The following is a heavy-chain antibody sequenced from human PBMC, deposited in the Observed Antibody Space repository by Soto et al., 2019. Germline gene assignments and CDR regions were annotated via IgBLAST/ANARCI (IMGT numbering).Heavy chain of an antibody. J-gene: IGHJ4*02. V-gene: IGHV3-74*01. Sequence: EEQLVESGGGLVQPGGSLRLSCAASGFTFSSYWMHWVRQAPGKGLVWVSRINPGGTITDYADSVKGRFTISRDNAKNTVYLQVNSLRGDDTAEYLCARVPIGKYGVWNYWGQGTLVTVSS. CDR3: ARVPIGKYGVWNY. CDR2: INPGGTIT. D-gene: IGHD2-8*01. CDR1: GFTFSSYW.